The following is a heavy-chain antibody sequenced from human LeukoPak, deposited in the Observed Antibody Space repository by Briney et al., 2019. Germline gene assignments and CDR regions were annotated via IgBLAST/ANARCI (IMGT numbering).Heavy chain of an antibody. CDR1: GFTFSDNY. J-gene: IGHJ6*04. V-gene: IGHV3-11*04. CDR2: ISSSSSTI. CDR3: AELGITMIGGV. Sequence: PGGSLRLSCAASGFTFSDNYMSWIRQAPGKGLELVSYISSSSSTIYYADSVKGRFTISRDSAKNSLYLQMNSLRAEDTAVYYCAELGITMIGGVWGKGTTVTISS. D-gene: IGHD3-10*02.